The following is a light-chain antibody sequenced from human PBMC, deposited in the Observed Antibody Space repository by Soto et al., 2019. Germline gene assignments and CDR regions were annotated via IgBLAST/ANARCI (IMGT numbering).Light chain of an antibody. CDR1: SSDGGSYNL. Sequence: QSVLTQPASVSGSPGQSITISCTGTSSDGGSYNLVSWYQQHPGKAPKLMIYEGSKRPSGVSNRFSGSKSGNTASLTISGRQADDEADYYCCSYAGSSTYVVFGGGTKVTVL. CDR2: EGS. CDR3: CSYAGSSTYVV. J-gene: IGLJ2*01. V-gene: IGLV2-23*01.